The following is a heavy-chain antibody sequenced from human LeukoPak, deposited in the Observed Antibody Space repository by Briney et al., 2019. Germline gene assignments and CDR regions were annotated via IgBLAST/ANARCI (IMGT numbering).Heavy chain of an antibody. Sequence: GRSLRLSCTGSEFNFGDYALSWVRQAPGKGLEWVGLIRNAAFRGSTEYAASVQGRFSISRDNSKSIAYLQMNSLQTEDTAVYYCTRGGIVATIGYGMDVWAKGPRSPSS. CDR2: IRNAAFRGST. D-gene: IGHD5-12*01. J-gene: IGHJ6*02. V-gene: IGHV3-49*04. CDR1: EFNFGDYA. CDR3: TRGGIVATIGYGMDV.